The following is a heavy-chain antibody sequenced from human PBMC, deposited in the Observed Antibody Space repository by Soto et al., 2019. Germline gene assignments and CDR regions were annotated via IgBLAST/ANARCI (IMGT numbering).Heavy chain of an antibody. D-gene: IGHD3-16*01. V-gene: IGHV3-30*19. J-gene: IGHJ4*02. CDR3: AGRGTTGGLEV. CDR1: GFTFRSYV. Sequence: QVHLLESGGGVVQPGTSLRVSCVGSGFTFRSYVIHWVRQAPGKGLEWVALTSYDGSDKYYGDSVRGRFTISRDNSRNTVDPQRDSLRREDTALFCSAGRGTTGGLEVRGQGTVVSVSS. CDR2: TSYDGSDK.